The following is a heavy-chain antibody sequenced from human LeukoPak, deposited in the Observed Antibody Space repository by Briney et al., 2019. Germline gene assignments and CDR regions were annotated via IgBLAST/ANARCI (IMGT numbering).Heavy chain of an antibody. CDR1: GYTFTSYY. J-gene: IGHJ3*02. CDR2: INPSGGST. D-gene: IGHD3-16*01. CDR3: ATEKLGLKAFDI. Sequence: GASVKVSCKASGYTFTSYYMHWVRQAPGQGLEWMGIINPSGGSTSYAQKFQGRVTMTRDMSTSTVYMELSSLRSEDTAVYYCATEKLGLKAFDIWGQGTMVTVSS. V-gene: IGHV1-46*01.